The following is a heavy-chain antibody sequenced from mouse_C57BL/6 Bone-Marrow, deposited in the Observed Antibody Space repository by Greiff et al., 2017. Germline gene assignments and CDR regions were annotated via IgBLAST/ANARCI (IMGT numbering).Heavy chain of an antibody. V-gene: IGHV14-4*01. CDR3: TTGYYGSSYGY. Sequence: VQLQQSGAELVRPGASVKLSCTASGYTITDDYMNWVKQRPEQGLEWIGWIYPESGDTYYASKFQGKATLTAETSSNTAYLQLRSLTSEGTGVYYWTTGYYGSSYGYWGKGNTLTVSS. D-gene: IGHD1-1*01. CDR2: IYPESGDT. CDR1: GYTITDDY. J-gene: IGHJ2*01.